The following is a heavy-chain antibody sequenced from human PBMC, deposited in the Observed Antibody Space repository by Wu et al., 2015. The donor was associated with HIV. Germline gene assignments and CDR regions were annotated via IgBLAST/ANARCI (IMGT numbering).Heavy chain of an antibody. V-gene: IGHV1-2*02. CDR1: GYTFTNYY. D-gene: IGHD2-8*01. J-gene: IGHJ4*02. CDR3: LTALDGVAY. CDR2: INPNSGGT. Sequence: QVQLLQSGAEVKKPGASVKVSCGTSGYTFTNYYIHWVRQAPGQGLEWMGCINPNSGGTNYAQRFQDKVSMTRDTSISTAYMELRRLISDDTAIYFCLTALDGVAYWGQGTLVTVSS.